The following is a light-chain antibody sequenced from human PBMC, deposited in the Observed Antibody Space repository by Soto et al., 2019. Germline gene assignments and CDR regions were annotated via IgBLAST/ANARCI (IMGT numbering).Light chain of an antibody. Sequence: QSALTQPASVSGSPGQSLTISCTGTRSDVGGYDYVSWYQHHPGKAPKLIIYDVTTRPSWVSNRFSGSKSGNTASLTISGLQAEDEADYYCNSYTRSSSVVFGGGTKLTVL. V-gene: IGLV2-14*03. CDR3: NSYTRSSSVV. CDR2: DVT. CDR1: RSDVGGYDY. J-gene: IGLJ2*01.